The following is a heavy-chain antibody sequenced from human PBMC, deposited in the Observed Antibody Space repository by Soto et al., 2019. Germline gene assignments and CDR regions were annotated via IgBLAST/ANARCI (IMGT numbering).Heavy chain of an antibody. V-gene: IGHV3-30-3*01. CDR3: ARDQRDKLSTGWDRSDY. CDR2: ISYNGGHE. Sequence: QVQLVESGGGVVQPGRSLRVSCAASGFNFSTYAMHWVRHAPGKGLEWVAVISYNGGHEFYADSVKGRFTISRDNSKNTLYVEMSSLRVEEMAVYYCARDQRDKLSTGWDRSDYWGQGPLVTVSS. J-gene: IGHJ4*02. CDR1: GFNFSTYA. D-gene: IGHD2-8*02.